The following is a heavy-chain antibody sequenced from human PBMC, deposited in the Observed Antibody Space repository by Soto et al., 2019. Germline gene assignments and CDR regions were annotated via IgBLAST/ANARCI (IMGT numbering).Heavy chain of an antibody. D-gene: IGHD2-21*02. CDR3: ARSIVVVTALDY. CDR2: INAGNGYT. CDR1: GYTFTSYA. J-gene: IGHJ4*02. V-gene: IGHV1-3*01. Sequence: APVKVSFKASGYTFTSYAMHLGRPAPGQRLEWMGWINAGNGYTKYSQKFQGRVTITRDTSASTAYMELSSLRSEDTAVYYCARSIVVVTALDYWGQGTLVTVSS.